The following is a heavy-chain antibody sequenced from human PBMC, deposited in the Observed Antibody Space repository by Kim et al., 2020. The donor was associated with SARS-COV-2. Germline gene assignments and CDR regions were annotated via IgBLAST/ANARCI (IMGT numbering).Heavy chain of an antibody. V-gene: IGHV3-21*01. J-gene: IGHJ3*02. CDR1: GFTFSSYS. Sequence: GGSLRLSCAASGFTFSSYSMNWVRQAPGKGLEWVSAISSSSSYIYYADAVKGRFTISRDNAKNSLYLQMKSLRAEDTAVYYCATGPSDKRGDAFDIWGQGTMVTVSS. CDR3: ATGPSDKRGDAFDI. CDR2: ISSSSSYI. D-gene: IGHD2-21*02.